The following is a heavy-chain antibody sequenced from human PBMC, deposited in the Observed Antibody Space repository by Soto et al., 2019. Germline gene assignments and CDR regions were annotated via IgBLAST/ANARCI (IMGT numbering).Heavy chain of an antibody. V-gene: IGHV3-53*01. J-gene: IGHJ4*02. Sequence: EVQLVESGGGLIQPGWSLRLSCAASGFTVSRNYMTWVRRAPGKGLEWVSIIYGGGNTYYADSVNGRFTISRDNSKNTLYLKMNSLRAEDTAVYYCASSEKGGTDCCPFDYWGQGALVTVSS. CDR3: ASSEKGGTDCCPFDY. CDR1: GFTVSRNY. D-gene: IGHD2-21*02. CDR2: IYGGGNT.